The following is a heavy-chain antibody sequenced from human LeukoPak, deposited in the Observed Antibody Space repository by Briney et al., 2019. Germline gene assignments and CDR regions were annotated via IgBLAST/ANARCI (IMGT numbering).Heavy chain of an antibody. V-gene: IGHV5-51*01. J-gene: IGHJ4*02. CDR1: GSSFTSYW. CDR3: ARQQGGYDSSGTPSDY. CDR2: IYPGDSDT. D-gene: IGHD3-22*01. Sequence: GESLKISCKGSGSSFTSYWIGWVRQMPGKGLEWMGIIYPGDSDTRYSPSFQGQVTISADKSISTAYLQWSSLKASHTAMYYCARQQGGYDSSGTPSDYWGQGTLVTVSS.